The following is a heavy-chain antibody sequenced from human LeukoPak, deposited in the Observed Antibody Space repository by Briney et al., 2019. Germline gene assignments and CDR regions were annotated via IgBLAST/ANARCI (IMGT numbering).Heavy chain of an antibody. J-gene: IGHJ3*02. V-gene: IGHV4-59*01. Sequence: SETLSLTCTASGDSISSYYWSWVRQPPGEGLEWIGCSYYSGSPKYNPSLESRLTISVDTSWNQCSLRLSSVTAADTAIYYCARSRLPRSRDSFDIWGPGTMVTVSS. CDR3: ARSRLPRSRDSFDI. CDR2: SYYSGSP. CDR1: GDSISSYY. D-gene: IGHD5/OR15-5a*01.